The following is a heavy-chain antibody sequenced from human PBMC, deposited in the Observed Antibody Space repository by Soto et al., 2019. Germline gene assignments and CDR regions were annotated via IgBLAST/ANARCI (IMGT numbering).Heavy chain of an antibody. Sequence: SETLSLTCDVSGASITTYYWSWIRQAPGKGLEWIGNVYHTGSTDYNSSLKSRVTISVDTSKNQFSLNMNSVTAADTAVYYCARRLFGSGRSLDSWGPGALVTVSS. CDR1: GASITTYY. D-gene: IGHD6-19*01. CDR2: VYHTGST. J-gene: IGHJ4*02. V-gene: IGHV4-59*01. CDR3: ARRLFGSGRSLDS.